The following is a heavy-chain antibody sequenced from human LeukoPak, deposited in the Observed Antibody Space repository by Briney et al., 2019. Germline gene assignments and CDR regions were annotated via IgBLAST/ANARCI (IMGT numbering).Heavy chain of an antibody. J-gene: IGHJ4*02. V-gene: IGHV1-8*01. Sequence: ASVKVSCKASGYTFTSYDINWVRQATGQGLEWMGWMNPNSGNTGYAQKFQGRVTMTRNTSISTAYMELSSLRSEDTAVYYCARDPGYGDYLTFDYWGQGTLVTVSS. CDR1: GYTFTSYD. CDR3: ARDPGYGDYLTFDY. D-gene: IGHD4-17*01. CDR2: MNPNSGNT.